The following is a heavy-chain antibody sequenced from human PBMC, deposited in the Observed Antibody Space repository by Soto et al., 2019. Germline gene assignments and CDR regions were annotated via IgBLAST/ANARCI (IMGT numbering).Heavy chain of an antibody. V-gene: IGHV1-8*01. D-gene: IGHD6-13*01. CDR2: MNPNSGNT. CDR1: GYTFTSYD. J-gene: IGHJ4*02. Sequence: ASVKVSCKASGYTFTSYDINWVRQATGQGLEWMGWMNPNSGNTGYAQKFQGRVTMTRNTSISTAYMELSSLRSEDTAVYYCARADSSSWYFSGGYDCIDYWGQGTLVTVSS. CDR3: ARADSSSWYFSGGYDCIDY.